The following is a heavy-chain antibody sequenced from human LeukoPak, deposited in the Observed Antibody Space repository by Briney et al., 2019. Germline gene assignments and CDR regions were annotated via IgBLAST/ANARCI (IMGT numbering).Heavy chain of an antibody. Sequence: GGSLRLSCAASGFTVSSNYMSWVRQAPGKGLDWVSLISWDGGSTYSADSVKGRFTISRDNSKNSLYLQMNSLRAEDTALYYCAKAGYSYGPYYFDYWGQGTLVTVSS. D-gene: IGHD5-18*01. V-gene: IGHV3-43D*03. J-gene: IGHJ4*02. CDR3: AKAGYSYGPYYFDY. CDR2: ISWDGGST. CDR1: GFTVSSNY.